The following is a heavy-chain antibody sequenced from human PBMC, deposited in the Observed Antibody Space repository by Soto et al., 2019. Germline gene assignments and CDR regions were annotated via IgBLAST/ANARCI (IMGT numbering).Heavy chain of an antibody. J-gene: IGHJ3*01. V-gene: IGHV3-23*04. D-gene: IGHD7-27*01. CDR3: VKRGRNWGAFDF. Sequence: EVQLVESGGGLVKPGGSLRLSCAASGFTFSSYSMNWVRQAPGKGLEWVSTIGGTDGDSDGVPWYEDSVKGRFTISRDSSANTLFLHMDNLRAEDSALYYCVKRGRNWGAFDFWGQGTTVVVSS. CDR1: GFTFSSYS. CDR2: IGGTDGDSDGVP.